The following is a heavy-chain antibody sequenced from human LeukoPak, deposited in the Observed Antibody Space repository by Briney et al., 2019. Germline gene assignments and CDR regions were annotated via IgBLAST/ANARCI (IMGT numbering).Heavy chain of an antibody. CDR2: ISYGGSNK. J-gene: IGHJ4*02. CDR1: GFTFSTYA. V-gene: IGHV3-30-3*01. Sequence: GGSLRLSCAASGFTFSTYAMHWVRQAPGKGLEWVAFISYGGSNKYADSVKGRFTISRDNSKNTLYLQMSSLRGEDTAVYYCARVDTTMVATIDYWGQGTLVTVPS. CDR3: ARVDTTMVATIDY. D-gene: IGHD5-18*01.